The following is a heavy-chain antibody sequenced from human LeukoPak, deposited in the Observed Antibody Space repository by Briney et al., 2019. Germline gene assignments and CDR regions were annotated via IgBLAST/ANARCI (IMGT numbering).Heavy chain of an antibody. CDR3: AKFAYRYCGGDCYGDAFDI. D-gene: IGHD2-21*01. CDR1: GFTFSSYA. V-gene: IGHV3-23*01. CDR2: ISGSGGST. J-gene: IGHJ3*02. Sequence: GGSLRLSCAASGFTFSSYAMSWVRQAPGKGLEWVSAISGSGGSTYYADSVKGRFTISRDNSKNTLYLQMNSLRAEDTAVYYCAKFAYRYCGGDCYGDAFDIWGQGTMVTVSS.